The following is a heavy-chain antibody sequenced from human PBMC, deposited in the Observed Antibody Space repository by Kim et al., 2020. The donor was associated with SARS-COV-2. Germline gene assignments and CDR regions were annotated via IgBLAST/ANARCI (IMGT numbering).Heavy chain of an antibody. CDR2: IKGDGGTT. V-gene: IGHV3-74*01. Sequence: GGSLRLSCAASGFTFSSNWMHWVRQAPGKGLVWVSRIKGDGGTTAYAYSVKGRVTISSDNDENTLILDMNSLSADATDVYDCYSTGYTNSKFEFWGQGTL. D-gene: IGHD4-4*01. CDR1: GFTFSSNW. CDR3: YSTGYTNSKFEF. J-gene: IGHJ4*02.